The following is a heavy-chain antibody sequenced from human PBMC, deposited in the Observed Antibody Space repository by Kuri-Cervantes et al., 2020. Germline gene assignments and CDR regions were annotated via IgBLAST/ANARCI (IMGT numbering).Heavy chain of an antibody. CDR1: GYTFTGYY. CDR3: ARSIDCGGDCYSEAFDI. Sequence: ASVKVSCKASGYTFTGYYMHWVRQAPGQGIEWMGWINPNSGGTNYAQKFQGRVTMTRDTSISTAYMELSSLRSEDTAVYYCARSIDCGGDCYSEAFDIWGQGTMVTVSS. J-gene: IGHJ3*02. V-gene: IGHV1-2*02. D-gene: IGHD2-21*02. CDR2: INPNSGGT.